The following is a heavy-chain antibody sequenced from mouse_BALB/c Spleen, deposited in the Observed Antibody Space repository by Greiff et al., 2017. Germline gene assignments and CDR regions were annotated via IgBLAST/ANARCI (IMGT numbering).Heavy chain of an antibody. D-gene: IGHD1-1*01. V-gene: IGHV5-17*02. CDR2: ISSGSSTI. Sequence: EVQLVESGGGLVKPGGSLKLSCAASGFTFSSFGMHWVRQAPEKGLEWVAYISSGSSTIYYADTVKGRFTISRDNPKNTLFLQMTSLRSEDTAMYYCARNYGYWYFDVWGAGTTVTVSS. CDR1: GFTFSSFG. J-gene: IGHJ1*01. CDR3: ARNYGYWYFDV.